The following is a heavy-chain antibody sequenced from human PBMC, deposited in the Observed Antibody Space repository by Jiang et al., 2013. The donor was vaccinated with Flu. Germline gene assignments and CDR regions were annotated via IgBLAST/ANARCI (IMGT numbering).Heavy chain of an antibody. J-gene: IGHJ4*02. V-gene: IGHV4-34*01. Sequence: IRQPPGKGLEWIGEINHSGSTNXNPSLKSRVTISVDTSKNQFSLKLSSVTAADTAVYYCARGRGYYDSSALYWGQGTLVTVSS. CDR2: INHSGST. CDR3: ARGRGYYDSSALY. D-gene: IGHD3-22*01.